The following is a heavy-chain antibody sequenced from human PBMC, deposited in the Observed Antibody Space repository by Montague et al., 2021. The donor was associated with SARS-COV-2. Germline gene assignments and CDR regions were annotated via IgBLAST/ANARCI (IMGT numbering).Heavy chain of an antibody. CDR3: ASSYYYGSGTYVYNYYMDV. CDR2: IPYSGRT. Sequence: SETLSLTCTVSGGSVSSSPYYWGGIRQPPGRGLEWVGSIPYSGRTYFSPSLKSRLTISVDSSENQFSLRLSSVTAADTAVYYCASSYYYGSGTYVYNYYMDVWGKGTTVTVSS. D-gene: IGHD3-10*01. J-gene: IGHJ6*03. V-gene: IGHV4-39*01. CDR1: GGSVSSSPYY.